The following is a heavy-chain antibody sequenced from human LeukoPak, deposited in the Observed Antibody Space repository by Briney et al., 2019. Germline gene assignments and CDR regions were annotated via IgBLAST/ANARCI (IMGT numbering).Heavy chain of an antibody. Sequence: SETLSLTCTVSGGSISSGSYYWSWIRQPAGKGLEWIGRIYTSGSTNYNPSLKSRVTISVDTSKNQFSLKLSSVTAADTAVYYCAREQEGHCSGGSCYLGVDPWGQGTLVTVSS. CDR1: GGSISSGSYY. CDR3: AREQEGHCSGGSCYLGVDP. D-gene: IGHD2-15*01. CDR2: IYTSGST. V-gene: IGHV4-61*02. J-gene: IGHJ5*02.